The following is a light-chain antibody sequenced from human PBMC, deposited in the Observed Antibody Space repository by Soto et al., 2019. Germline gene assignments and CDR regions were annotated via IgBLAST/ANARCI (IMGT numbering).Light chain of an antibody. CDR1: SSDVGGYXY. Sequence: QSVLTQPPSVSGSPGQSITIXXTGSSSDVGGYXYVSWYQQHPGKAPKLMIYEVSNRPSGISNRFSGSKSGNTASLTLSGLQAEDEADYYCSSYTSSSTLVFGGGTKLTVL. CDR3: SSYTSSSTLV. J-gene: IGLJ2*01. CDR2: EVS. V-gene: IGLV2-14*01.